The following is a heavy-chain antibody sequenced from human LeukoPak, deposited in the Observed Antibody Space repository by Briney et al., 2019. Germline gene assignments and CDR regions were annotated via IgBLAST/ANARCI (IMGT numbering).Heavy chain of an antibody. CDR2: IYYSGST. CDR3: ARGGSYYDY. Sequence: SETLSLTCTVSGGSISSSSYYWGWIRQPSGKGLEWIGSIYYSGSTYYNPSLKSRVTISVDTSKNQFSLKLSSVTAADTAVYYCARGGSYYDYWGQGTLVTVSS. V-gene: IGHV4-39*07. D-gene: IGHD1-26*01. CDR1: GGSISSSSYY. J-gene: IGHJ4*02.